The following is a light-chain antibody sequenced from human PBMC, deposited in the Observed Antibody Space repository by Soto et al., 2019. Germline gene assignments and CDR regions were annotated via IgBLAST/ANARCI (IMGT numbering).Light chain of an antibody. CDR1: QSLRSGD. CDR3: HQYATSPRT. Sequence: PGESATLSRRASQSLRSGDLACDQQIPGLAPGLLIYGASSRATGIPDGFSGSGSGTDFNLTVNRLAPGDFAVDYWHQYATSPRTFGQGNKVEIK. V-gene: IGKV3-20*01. CDR2: GAS. J-gene: IGKJ1*01.